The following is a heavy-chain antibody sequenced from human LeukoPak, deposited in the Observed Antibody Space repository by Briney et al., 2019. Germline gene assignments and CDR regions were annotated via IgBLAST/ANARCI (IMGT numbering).Heavy chain of an antibody. D-gene: IGHD3-10*01. Sequence: GGSLRLSCAASGFTFSSYGMHWVRQAPGKGLEWVAVISYDGSNKYYADSVKGRFTISRDNSKNTLYLQMNSLRAEDTAVYYCARETMVRGVISLWGQGTLVTVSS. J-gene: IGHJ4*02. CDR2: ISYDGSNK. V-gene: IGHV3-30*03. CDR1: GFTFSSYG. CDR3: ARETMVRGVISL.